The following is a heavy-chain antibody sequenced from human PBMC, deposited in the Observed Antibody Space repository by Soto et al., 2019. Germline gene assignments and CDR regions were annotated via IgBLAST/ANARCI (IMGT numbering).Heavy chain of an antibody. CDR3: SGGGIAAAYYGMDV. Sequence: QVQLVQSGAEVKKPGSSVKVSCKASGGTFSSYAISWVRQAPGQGLEWMGGIIPIFGTANYAQKFQGRVTITADESTSTAYMGLSRPRSEDTAVYYWSGGGIAAAYYGMDVWGQGTTVTVSS. CDR1: GGTFSSYA. V-gene: IGHV1-69*01. J-gene: IGHJ6*02. D-gene: IGHD6-13*01. CDR2: IIPIFGTA.